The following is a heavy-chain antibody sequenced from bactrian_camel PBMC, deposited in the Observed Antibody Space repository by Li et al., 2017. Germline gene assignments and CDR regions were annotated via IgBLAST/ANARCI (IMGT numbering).Heavy chain of an antibody. J-gene: IGHJ4*01. CDR3: AATTSFCYRWPPHHSEFNS. CDR2: ILSDGSTT. V-gene: IGHV3-2*01. CDR1: GITLSSRF. D-gene: IGHD3*01. Sequence: QVQLVESGGGLVQPGGSLRLTCATSGITLSSRFIGWIRQAPGKGLEWVGTILSDGSTTHYTDSVKGRFTVPRDNGKNTLLLQMNSLKPEDSGMYFCAATTSFCYRWPPHHSEFNSWGQGTQVTVS.